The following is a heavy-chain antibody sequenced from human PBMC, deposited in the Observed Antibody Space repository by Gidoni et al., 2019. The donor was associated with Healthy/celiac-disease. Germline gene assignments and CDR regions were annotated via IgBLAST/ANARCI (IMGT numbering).Heavy chain of an antibody. CDR3: ARAARGVVAYYFDY. Sequence: QVQLVQPGAEAKKPGAPVKVSCKASGYTCTSYYMRWVRQDPGQGLEGMGIINPSGGSTSYGQKFQGRVTMTRDKSTSTVYMELGSVGSEGAAVYYWARAARGVVAYYFDYWGQGTLVTVSS. J-gene: IGHJ4*02. V-gene: IGHV1-46*01. D-gene: IGHD2-15*01. CDR2: INPSGGST. CDR1: GYTCTSYY.